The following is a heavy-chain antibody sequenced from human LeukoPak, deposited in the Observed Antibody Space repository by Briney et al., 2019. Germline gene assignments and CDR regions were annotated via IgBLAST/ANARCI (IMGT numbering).Heavy chain of an antibody. V-gene: IGHV4-34*01. CDR3: ARGGRLRSITFDY. J-gene: IGHJ4*02. CDR1: GGSFSGYY. CDR2: INHSGST. Sequence: SETLSLTCAVYGGSFSGYYWSWIRQPSGKGLEWIGEINHSGSTNYNPSLKSRVTISVDTPKNQFSLKLSSVTAADTAVYYCARGGRLRSITFDYWGQGTLVTVSS. D-gene: IGHD4-17*01.